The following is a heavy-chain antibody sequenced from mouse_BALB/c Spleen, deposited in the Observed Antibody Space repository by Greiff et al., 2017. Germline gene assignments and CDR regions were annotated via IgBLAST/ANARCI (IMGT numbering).Heavy chain of an antibody. V-gene: IGHV1-15*01. CDR3: TRSDYGKDAMDY. CDR2: IDPETGGT. J-gene: IGHJ4*01. D-gene: IGHD1-1*01. CDR1: GYTFTDYE. Sequence: QVQLQQSGAELVRPGASVTLSCKASGYTFTDYEMHWVKQTPVHGLEWIGAIDPETGGTAYNQKFKGKATLTADKSSSTAYMELRSLTSEDSAVYYCTRSDYGKDAMDYWGQGTSVTVSS.